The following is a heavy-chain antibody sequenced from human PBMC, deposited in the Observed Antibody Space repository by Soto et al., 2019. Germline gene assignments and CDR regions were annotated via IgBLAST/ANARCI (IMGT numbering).Heavy chain of an antibody. V-gene: IGHV1-69*06. CDR1: GGTFSSDA. CDR3: ARDQLGELLYYGMDV. CDR2: IIPIFGTA. J-gene: IGHJ6*02. Sequence: SVKVSCKASGGTFSSDAISWVRQAPGQGLEWMGGIIPIFGTANYAQKFQGRVTITADKSTSTVYMELSSLRSEDTAVYYCARDQLGELLYYGMDVWGQGTTVTVSS. D-gene: IGHD3-10*01.